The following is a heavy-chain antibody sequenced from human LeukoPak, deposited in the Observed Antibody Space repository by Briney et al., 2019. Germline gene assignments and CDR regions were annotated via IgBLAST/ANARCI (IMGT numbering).Heavy chain of an antibody. CDR2: IKQDGSEK. V-gene: IGHV3-7*03. D-gene: IGHD6-13*01. J-gene: IGHJ5*02. Sequence: GGSLRLSCAASGFTFSSSWMSWVRQAPGEGLEWVANIKQDGSEKYYVDSVKGRFTISRDNAKNSLYLQMNSLRAEDTALYYCATTRSSSWYGSYWFDPWGQGTLVTVSS. CDR1: GFTFSSSW. CDR3: ATTRSSSWYGSYWFDP.